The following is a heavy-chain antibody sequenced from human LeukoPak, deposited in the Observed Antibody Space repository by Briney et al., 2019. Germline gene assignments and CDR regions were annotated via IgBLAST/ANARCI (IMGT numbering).Heavy chain of an antibody. CDR2: INAGNGNT. Sequence: GASVKVSCKASGYTFTSYAMHWVRQAPGQRLEWMGWINAGNGNTKYSQKFQGRVTITRDTSASTAYMELSSLRSEDTAVYYCARGRPTGFWYYYGMDVWGQGTTVTASS. CDR3: ARGRPTGFWYYYGMDV. CDR1: GYTFTSYA. J-gene: IGHJ6*02. V-gene: IGHV1-3*01.